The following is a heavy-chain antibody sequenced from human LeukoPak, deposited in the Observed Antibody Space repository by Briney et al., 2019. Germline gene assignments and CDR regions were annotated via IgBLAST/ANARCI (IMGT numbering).Heavy chain of an antibody. Sequence: GGSLRLSCAASGFTLSTYWMTWVRQAPGKGLEWVANIKQDGSEKYYVDSVKGRFTISRDNAKNSLYLQMNSLRAEDTAVYYCASSRGDYYDSSGYYSHWGQGTLVTVSS. CDR2: IKQDGSEK. J-gene: IGHJ4*02. CDR1: GFTLSTYW. CDR3: ASSRGDYYDSSGYYSH. D-gene: IGHD3-22*01. V-gene: IGHV3-7*01.